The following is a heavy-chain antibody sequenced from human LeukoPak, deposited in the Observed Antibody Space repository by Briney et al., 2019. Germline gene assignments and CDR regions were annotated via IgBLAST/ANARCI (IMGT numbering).Heavy chain of an antibody. Sequence: ASVKVSCKVSGYTLTELSMHWVRQAPGKGLEWMGGFDPEDGETIYAQKFQGRVTMTEDTSTDTAYMELSSLRSEDTAVYYCATLRVVQRIAVAGTRAFDIWGQGTMVTVSS. CDR3: ATLRVVQRIAVAGTRAFDI. D-gene: IGHD6-19*01. CDR1: GYTLTELS. J-gene: IGHJ3*02. V-gene: IGHV1-24*01. CDR2: FDPEDGET.